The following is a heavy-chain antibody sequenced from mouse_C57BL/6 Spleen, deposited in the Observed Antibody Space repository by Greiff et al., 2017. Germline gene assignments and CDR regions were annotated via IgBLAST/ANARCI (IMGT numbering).Heavy chain of an antibody. Sequence: QVQLKESGAELVKPGASVKLSCKASGYTFTSYWMQWVKQRPGQGLEWIGEIDPSDSYTNYNQKFKGKATLTVDTSSSTAYMQLSSLTSEDSAVYYCARGDDYFAWFAYWGQGTLVTVSA. CDR2: IDPSDSYT. CDR3: ARGDDYFAWFAY. D-gene: IGHD2-4*01. V-gene: IGHV1-50*01. CDR1: GYTFTSYW. J-gene: IGHJ3*01.